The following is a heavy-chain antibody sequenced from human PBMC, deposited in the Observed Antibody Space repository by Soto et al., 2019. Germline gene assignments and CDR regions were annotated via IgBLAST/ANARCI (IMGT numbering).Heavy chain of an antibody. V-gene: IGHV3-23*01. Sequence: EVQVLESGGGLVQPGGSLRLSCAASGFTFSSYAMSWVRQAPGKGLEWVSAITGGGGSTWSADSVKGRFTISRDNSRTTLYLQMGSLSAEDTAVYYWATGSASGSPYYFDYWGQGTLVTVSS. CDR2: ITGGGGST. CDR1: GFTFSSYA. D-gene: IGHD6-25*01. J-gene: IGHJ4*02. CDR3: ATGSASGSPYYFDY.